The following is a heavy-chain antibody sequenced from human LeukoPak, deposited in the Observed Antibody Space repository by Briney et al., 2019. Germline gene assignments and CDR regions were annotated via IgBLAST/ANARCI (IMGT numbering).Heavy chain of an antibody. CDR2: ISHDGSNK. V-gene: IGHV3-30-3*01. J-gene: IGHJ3*02. CDR3: ARDQFGELVVCTFHI. Sequence: LSGGSLRLSCAASGFTFSSYAMHWVRQAPGKGLEWVAVISHDGSNKYYADSVKGRLTISRDNSKNTLYLQMNSLRAEDTAVYYCARDQFGELVVCTFHIWGQGTMVTVSS. CDR1: GFTFSSYA. D-gene: IGHD3-10*01.